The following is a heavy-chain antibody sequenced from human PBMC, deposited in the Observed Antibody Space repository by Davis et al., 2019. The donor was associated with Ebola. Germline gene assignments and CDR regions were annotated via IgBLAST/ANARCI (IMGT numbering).Heavy chain of an antibody. J-gene: IGHJ4*02. Sequence: ASVKVSCKAAGYTFTSYGISWVRQPPGQGLVWMGWISAYSGNTNLAQEFQGRVTMTTDTSTTTAYMELRSLRSDDTAVYYCARGERWFGEPYFDYWGQGTLVTVSS. V-gene: IGHV1-18*01. CDR1: GYTFTSYG. D-gene: IGHD3-10*01. CDR2: ISAYSGNT. CDR3: ARGERWFGEPYFDY.